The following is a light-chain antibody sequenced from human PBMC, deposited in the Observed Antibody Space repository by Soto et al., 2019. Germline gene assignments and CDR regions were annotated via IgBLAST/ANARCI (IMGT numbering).Light chain of an antibody. V-gene: IGLV2-14*01. Sequence: QAALTQPASVSGSPGQSITISCTGTSSDIGGYDYVSWYQQHPGKVPKLMIFEVSNRPSGVSYRFSGSKSGNTASLTFSGLQADDEADYYCSSYTGSSTLYVFGTGTKLTVL. J-gene: IGLJ1*01. CDR1: SSDIGGYDY. CDR3: SSYTGSSTLYV. CDR2: EVS.